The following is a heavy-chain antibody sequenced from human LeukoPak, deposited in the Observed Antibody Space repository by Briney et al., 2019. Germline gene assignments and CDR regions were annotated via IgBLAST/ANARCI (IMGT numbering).Heavy chain of an antibody. D-gene: IGHD3-22*01. V-gene: IGHV4-59*01. CDR2: IYYSGST. Sequence: SETLSLTCTVSGGSITSYYWSWIRQPPGKGLEWIGYIYYSGSTNYNPSLKSRVTMSVDTSKNQFSLKLSSVTAADTAVYYCAKDGVNYYDISGYDIWGQGTLVTVSS. CDR1: GGSITSYY. J-gene: IGHJ4*02. CDR3: AKDGVNYYDISGYDI.